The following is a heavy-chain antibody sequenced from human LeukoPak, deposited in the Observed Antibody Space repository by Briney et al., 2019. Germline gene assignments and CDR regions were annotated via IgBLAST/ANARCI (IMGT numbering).Heavy chain of an antibody. D-gene: IGHD5-18*01. CDR3: ARDPLGCSYSYYGMDV. Sequence: GASVKVSCKASGYTFTGYYMHWVRQAPGQGLEWMGWINPNSGGTNYAQKFQGRVTMTRDTSISTAYMELSRLRSDDTAVYYCARDPLGCSYSYYGMDVWGQGTTVTVSS. CDR2: INPNSGGT. CDR1: GYTFTGYY. J-gene: IGHJ6*02. V-gene: IGHV1-2*02.